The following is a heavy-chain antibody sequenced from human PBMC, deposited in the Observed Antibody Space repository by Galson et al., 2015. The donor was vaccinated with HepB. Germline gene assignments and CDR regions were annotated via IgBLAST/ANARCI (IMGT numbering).Heavy chain of an antibody. V-gene: IGHV3-23*01. CDR3: AKVFGITMIVVVMSFDY. J-gene: IGHJ4*02. D-gene: IGHD3-22*01. CDR2: ISGSGGST. CDR1: GFTFSSYA. Sequence: SLRLSCAASGFTFSSYAMSWVRQAPGKGLEWVSAISGSGGSTYYADSVKGRFTISRDNSKNTLYLQMNSLRAEDTAVYYCAKVFGITMIVVVMSFDYWGQGTLVTVSS.